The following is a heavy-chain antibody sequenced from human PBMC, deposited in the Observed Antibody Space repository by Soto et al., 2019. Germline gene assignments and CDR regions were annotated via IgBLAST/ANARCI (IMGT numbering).Heavy chain of an antibody. CDR3: ARAPHPLPHIHYVGNYIHV. Sequence: EVQLLESGGGLVLPGGSLRLSCEASGFTFRGCAMSWVRQAPGKGPEWVSGISGSGTNTYYTDSVKGRFTVSRDDSTNIRFLHMISPRAEDTAVYYCARAPHPLPHIHYVGNYIHVSGKGTTVTVAS. V-gene: IGHV3-23*01. J-gene: IGHJ6*03. CDR1: GFTFRGCA. CDR2: ISGSGTNT. D-gene: IGHD4-17*01.